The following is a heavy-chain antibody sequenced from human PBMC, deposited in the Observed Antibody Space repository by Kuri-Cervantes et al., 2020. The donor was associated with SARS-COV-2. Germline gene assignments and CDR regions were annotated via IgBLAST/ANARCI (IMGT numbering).Heavy chain of an antibody. J-gene: IGHJ6*03. V-gene: IGHV3-30*04. CDR3: ARAGNVLMVYAMAYYMDV. CDR1: GFTFSSYA. CDR2: ISYDGSNK. D-gene: IGHD2-8*01. Sequence: GESLKISCAASGFTFSSYAMHWVRQAPGKGLEWVAVISYDGSNKYYADSVKGRFTISRDNSKNTLYLQMNSLRAEDTAVYYCARAGNVLMVYAMAYYMDVWGKGTTVTVSS.